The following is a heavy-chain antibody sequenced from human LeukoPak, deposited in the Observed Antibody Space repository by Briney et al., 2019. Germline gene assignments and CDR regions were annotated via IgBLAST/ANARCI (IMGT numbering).Heavy chain of an antibody. CDR2: IYSGGST. CDR1: GFTFSSYW. V-gene: IGHV3-53*01. J-gene: IGHJ6*02. Sequence: GGSLRLSCAASGFTFSSYWMSWVRQAPGKGLEWVSVIYSGGSTYYADSVKGRFTISRDNSKNTLYLQMNSLRAEDTAVYYCAREPTGYCSGGSCTPGYYYGMDVWGQGTTVTVSS. CDR3: AREPTGYCSGGSCTPGYYYGMDV. D-gene: IGHD2-15*01.